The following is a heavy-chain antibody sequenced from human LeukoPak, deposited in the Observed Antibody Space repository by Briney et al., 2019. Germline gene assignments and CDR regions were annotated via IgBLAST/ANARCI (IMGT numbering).Heavy chain of an antibody. J-gene: IGHJ4*02. Sequence: TGGSLRLSCAASGFTFSSYDMTWARQAPGKGLEWLSSISGSADRTYYADSVTGRFTISRDNSKNTLYLQVNSLRAEDTAVYYCAILRGMNFWGQGTLVTVSS. CDR3: AILRGMNF. D-gene: IGHD3-9*01. V-gene: IGHV3-23*01. CDR1: GFTFSSYD. CDR2: ISGSADRT.